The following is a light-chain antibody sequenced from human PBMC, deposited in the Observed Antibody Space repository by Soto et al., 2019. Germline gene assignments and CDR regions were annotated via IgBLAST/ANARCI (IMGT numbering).Light chain of an antibody. J-gene: IGLJ1*01. CDR3: SSNTFSDTYV. Sequence: QSVLTQPASVSGSPGQSITISCSGTSGDVGGYNYVSWYQQHPGKAPKLMIFEVTHRPSGVSYRFSGSRSGNTASLTISGLQAEDEADYYCSSNTFSDTYVFXTGTKVTVL. CDR1: SGDVGGYNY. V-gene: IGLV2-14*01. CDR2: EVT.